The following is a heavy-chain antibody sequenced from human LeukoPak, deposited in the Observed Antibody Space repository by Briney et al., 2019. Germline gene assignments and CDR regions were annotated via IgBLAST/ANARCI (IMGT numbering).Heavy chain of an antibody. CDR1: GGSISSYY. CDR2: IYYSGST. Sequence: PSETLSLTCTVSGGSISSYYWGWIRQPPGKGLEWIGSIYYSGSTYYNPSLKSRVTISVDTSKNQFSLKLSSVTAADTAVYYCARAQATDGVDYWGQGTLVTVSS. CDR3: ARAQATDGVDY. D-gene: IGHD2-21*02. V-gene: IGHV4-39*01. J-gene: IGHJ4*02.